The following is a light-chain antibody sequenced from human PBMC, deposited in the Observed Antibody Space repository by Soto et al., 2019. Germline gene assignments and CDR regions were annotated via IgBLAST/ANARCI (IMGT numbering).Light chain of an antibody. V-gene: IGLV2-14*02. CDR3: SSYTPTTWV. CDR1: SSDVGSSNL. Sequence: QSALTQPASVSGSPGQSITISCTGTSSDVGSSNLVSWYQHHPGKAPQLIIYEVYNRPSGVSNRFSVSKSGNTASLTISGLQAEDEADYYCSSYTPTTWVFGGGTKLTVL. CDR2: EVY. J-gene: IGLJ3*02.